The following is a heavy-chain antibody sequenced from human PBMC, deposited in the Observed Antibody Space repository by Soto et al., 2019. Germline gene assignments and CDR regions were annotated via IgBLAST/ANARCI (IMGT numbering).Heavy chain of an antibody. CDR1: GYRFPNYW. J-gene: IGHJ4*02. Sequence: EVQLVQSGAEVKKPGESLKISCKGSGYRFPNYWIGWVRQMPGKGLEWMGTIFPGDSDSRYSPSFKGQVTISADKSISTASLQWSSLQASDTARYYCASHSSSGWSPTTPIDYGGQGTLVTVFS. CDR3: ASHSSSGWSPTTPIDY. D-gene: IGHD6-19*01. V-gene: IGHV5-51*03. CDR2: IFPGDSDS.